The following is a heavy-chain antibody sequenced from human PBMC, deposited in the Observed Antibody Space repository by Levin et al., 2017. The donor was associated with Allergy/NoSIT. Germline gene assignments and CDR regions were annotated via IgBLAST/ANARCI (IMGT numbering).Heavy chain of an antibody. CDR1: GFTFSSYA. D-gene: IGHD5-12*01. Sequence: GGSLRLSCAASGFTFSSYAMSWVRQAPGKGLEWVSAISGSGGSTYYADSVKGRFTISRDNSKNTLYLQLNSLRAEDTAVYYCAKAGAVATILRFNYWGQGTLVTVSS. V-gene: IGHV3-23*01. CDR3: AKAGAVATILRFNY. J-gene: IGHJ4*02. CDR2: ISGSGGST.